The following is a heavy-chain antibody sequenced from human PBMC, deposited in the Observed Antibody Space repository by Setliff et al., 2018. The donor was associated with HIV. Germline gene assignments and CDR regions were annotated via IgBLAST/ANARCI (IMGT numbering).Heavy chain of an antibody. V-gene: IGHV4-34*01. CDR2: INHSGSP. J-gene: IGHJ4*02. Sequence: SETLSLTCVVYNGSFSGHYWSWIRQPPGKGLKWIGEINHSGSPNYNSSLKSRVTISLDTSKNQFSLKLSSVTAADTAVYYCARVPGGYYIDYWGQGALVTVSS. D-gene: IGHD3-16*01. CDR1: NGSFSGHY. CDR3: ARVPGGYYIDY.